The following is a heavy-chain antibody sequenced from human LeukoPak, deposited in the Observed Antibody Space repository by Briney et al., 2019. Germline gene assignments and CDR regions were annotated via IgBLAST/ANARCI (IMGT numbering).Heavy chain of an antibody. CDR3: ARELHSGIYYFDY. D-gene: IGHD1-26*01. CDR1: GYMFTSHG. CDR2: ISAQNGNT. V-gene: IGHV1-18*01. J-gene: IGHJ4*02. Sequence: ASVKVSCKSSGYMFTSHGIHWLRQAPGQGLEWMGWISAQNGNTNYMQQFLGRVTMTRDTSASTAYMELRSLKSDDTAVYYCARELHSGIYYFDYWGQGTLVTVSS.